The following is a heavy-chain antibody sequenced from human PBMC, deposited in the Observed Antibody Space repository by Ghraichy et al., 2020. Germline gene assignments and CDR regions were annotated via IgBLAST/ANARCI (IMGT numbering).Heavy chain of an antibody. J-gene: IGHJ4*02. CDR3: AKNFDS. CDR1: GGSFSDDY. CDR2: INQSGSA. V-gene: IGHV4-34*01. Sequence: SETLSLNCVVYGGSFSDDYWSWIRQPPGKGLEWIGDINQSGSANYNPSLRRRVTISVDTSRNQFSLKLTSVTAADTAVYYCAKNFDSWGQRTLVTVSS.